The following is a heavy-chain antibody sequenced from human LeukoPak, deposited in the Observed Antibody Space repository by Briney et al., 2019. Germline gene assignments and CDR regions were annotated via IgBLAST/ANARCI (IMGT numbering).Heavy chain of an antibody. CDR1: GFTFSSYW. V-gene: IGHV3-74*01. J-gene: IGHJ4*02. Sequence: GGSLRLSRAASGFTFSSYWMCWVRQDPGKGLAWVSCIKTDGSITAYAGSVKGRFTISRDNAKNTLYLQMNSLRADDTAVYYCARDGDAPMTDFDYWGQGTLVTVSS. D-gene: IGHD2-21*02. CDR2: IKTDGSIT. CDR3: ARDGDAPMTDFDY.